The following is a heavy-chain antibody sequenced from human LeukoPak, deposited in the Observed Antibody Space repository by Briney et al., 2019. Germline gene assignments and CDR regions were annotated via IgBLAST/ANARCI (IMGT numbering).Heavy chain of an antibody. CDR3: ARDLPSSGYYQPFDY. V-gene: IGHV3-20*04. Sequence: PGGSLRLSCAASGFTFDDYGMSWVRHAPGKGLEWVSGINWNGGSTGYADSVKGRFTISRDNAKNSLYLQMNSLRAEDTALYYCARDLPSSGYYQPFDYWGQGTLVTVSS. J-gene: IGHJ4*02. D-gene: IGHD3-22*01. CDR2: INWNGGST. CDR1: GFTFDDYG.